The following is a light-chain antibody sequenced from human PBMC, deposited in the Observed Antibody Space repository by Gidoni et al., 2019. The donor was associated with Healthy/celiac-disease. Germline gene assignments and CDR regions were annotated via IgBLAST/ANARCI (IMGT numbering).Light chain of an antibody. CDR1: QSISSR. V-gene: IGKV1-5*01. J-gene: IGKJ1*01. CDR3: QQYNSYSPT. Sequence: DIQMTQSPSTLSASVGDRVTITCRASQSISSRLAWYQQKPGKAPKLLIYDASSLESGVPSRFSGSGSGTEFTLTISSLQPDDLATYYCQQYNSYSPTFGQGTKVEIK. CDR2: DAS.